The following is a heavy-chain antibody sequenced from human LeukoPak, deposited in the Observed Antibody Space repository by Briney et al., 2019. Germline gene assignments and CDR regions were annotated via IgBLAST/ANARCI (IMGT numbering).Heavy chain of an antibody. J-gene: IGHJ4*02. D-gene: IGHD3-22*01. Sequence: SETLSLTCTVSGGSISSYYWSWIRQPAGKGLEWIGRIYTSGNTNYNPSLKSRVTMSVDTSKNQFSLKLSSVTAADTAVYFCARDRGGHYYDSSASNRAYYFDYWGQGTLVTVSP. CDR1: GGSISSYY. CDR3: ARDRGGHYYDSSASNRAYYFDY. CDR2: IYTSGNT. V-gene: IGHV4-4*07.